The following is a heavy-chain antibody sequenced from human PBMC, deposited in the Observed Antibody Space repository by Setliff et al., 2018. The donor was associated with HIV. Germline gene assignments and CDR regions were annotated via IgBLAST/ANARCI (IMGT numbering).Heavy chain of an antibody. D-gene: IGHD3-10*01. CDR3: ARGAYYGSGSYYDSRY. Sequence: ASVKVSCKASGYTFTSYDINWVRQATGQGLEWMGWMNPNSGNTGYAQKFQGRVTMTSTTSISTAYMELSSLRSEDTAVYYCARGAYYGSGSYYDSRYWGQGTLVTVSS. V-gene: IGHV1-8*01. CDR1: GYTFTSYD. CDR2: MNPNSGNT. J-gene: IGHJ4*02.